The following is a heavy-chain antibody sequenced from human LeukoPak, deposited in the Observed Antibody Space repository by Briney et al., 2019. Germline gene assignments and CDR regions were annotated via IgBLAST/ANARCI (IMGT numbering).Heavy chain of an antibody. V-gene: IGHV3-30-3*01. CDR3: ARVRVGYYYYMDV. CDR1: GFTFSSYA. Sequence: GRSLRLSCAASGFTFSSYAMHWVRQAPGKGLEWVAVISYDGSNKYCADSVKGRFTISRDNSKNTLYLQMNSLRAEDTAVYYCARVRVGYYYYMDVWGKGTTVTVSS. CDR2: ISYDGSNK. J-gene: IGHJ6*03.